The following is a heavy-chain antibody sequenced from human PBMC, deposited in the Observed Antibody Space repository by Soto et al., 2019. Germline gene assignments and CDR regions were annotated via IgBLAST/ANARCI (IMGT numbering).Heavy chain of an antibody. Sequence: GGSLRLSCAASGFTFDDYAMHWVRQAPGKGLEWVSGISWNSGSIGYAASVKGRFTISRDNAKNSLYLQMNSLRAEDQALYYCANDDTVTYYDCCTSGRNAFEIWGQGTMVTVSS. CDR2: ISWNSGSI. CDR1: GFTFDDYA. J-gene: IGHJ3*02. CDR3: ANDDTVTYYDCCTSGRNAFEI. V-gene: IGHV3-9*01. D-gene: IGHD3-3*01.